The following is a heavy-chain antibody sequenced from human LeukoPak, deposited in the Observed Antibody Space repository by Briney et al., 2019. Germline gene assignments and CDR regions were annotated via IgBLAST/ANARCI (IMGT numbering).Heavy chain of an antibody. CDR3: ARPGYCSGGSCYGFDY. CDR1: GYSFFSYW. CDR2: IYPGDSDT. Sequence: ESLKISCKGSGYSFFSYWIGWVRQMPGKGLEWLGIIYPGDSDTRYSPSFQGQVTISADKSISTAYLQWSSLKASDTAMYYCARPGYCSGGSCYGFDYWGQGTLVTVSS. J-gene: IGHJ4*02. D-gene: IGHD2-15*01. V-gene: IGHV5-51*01.